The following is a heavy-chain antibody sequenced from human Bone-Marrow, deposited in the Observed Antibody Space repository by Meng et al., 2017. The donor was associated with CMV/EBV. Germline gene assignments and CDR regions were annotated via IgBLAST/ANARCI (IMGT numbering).Heavy chain of an antibody. CDR3: ARGSDWFDP. J-gene: IGHJ5*02. CDR1: GYRFNRYG. Sequence: SVKVSCKASGYRFNRYGIAWVRQAPGQGLEWMGWISGYSGDTNYAQKFQGRVTMTTDTSTTSAYLDLSGLTSDHTAIYYCARGSDWFDPWGQGTLVTVSS. CDR2: ISGYSGDT. V-gene: IGHV1-18*01.